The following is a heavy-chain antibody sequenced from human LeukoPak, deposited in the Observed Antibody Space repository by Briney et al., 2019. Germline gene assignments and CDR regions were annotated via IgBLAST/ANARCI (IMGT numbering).Heavy chain of an antibody. Sequence: SETLSLTCAVSGYSTSSGYYWGWIRQPPGKGLEWIGSIYHSGSTYYNPSLKSRVTISVDTSKNQFSLKLSSVTAADTAVYYCASLYYGSGSYYKGTWGQGTLVTVSS. CDR1: GYSTSSGYY. J-gene: IGHJ4*02. V-gene: IGHV4-38-2*01. CDR3: ASLYYGSGSYYKGT. CDR2: IYHSGST. D-gene: IGHD3-10*01.